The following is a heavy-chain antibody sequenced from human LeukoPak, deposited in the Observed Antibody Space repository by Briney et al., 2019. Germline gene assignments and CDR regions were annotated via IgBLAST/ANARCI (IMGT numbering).Heavy chain of an antibody. J-gene: IGHJ4*02. CDR1: GGSISSYY. D-gene: IGHD3-22*01. CDR2: IYYSGST. Sequence: SETLSLTCTVSGGSISSYYWSWIRQPPGKGPEWIGSIYYSGSTYYNPSLKSRVTISVDTSKNQFSLKLSSVTAADTAVYYCARGYDSSGYLGWGQGTLVTVSS. V-gene: IGHV4-39*01. CDR3: ARGYDSSGYLG.